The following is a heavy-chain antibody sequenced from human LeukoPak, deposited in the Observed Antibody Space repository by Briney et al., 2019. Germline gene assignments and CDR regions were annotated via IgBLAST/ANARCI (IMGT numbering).Heavy chain of an antibody. CDR1: SSSISSYY. Sequence: SETLSRTCTNFSSSISSYYWSWIRQPPGKGLEWIGYIYYSGSTNYNPSLKSRVTISVDTSKNQFSLKLSSVTAADTAVYYCARAYGSGSYYVFDYWGQGTLVTVSS. V-gene: IGHV4-59*01. CDR3: ARAYGSGSYYVFDY. CDR2: IYYSGST. D-gene: IGHD3-10*01. J-gene: IGHJ4*02.